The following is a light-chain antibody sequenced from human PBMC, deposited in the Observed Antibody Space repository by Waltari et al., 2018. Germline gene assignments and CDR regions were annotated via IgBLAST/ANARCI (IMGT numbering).Light chain of an antibody. CDR1: SGHSSNV. CDR3: QTGGHGTWV. J-gene: IGLJ3*02. V-gene: IGLV4-69*01. CDR2: VNSDGSH. Sequence: LVVTKSPSASASLGASVKLTCTLSSGHSSNVIAWLQQQPEKGPRYLMKVNSDGSHSRGDEIPDRFSGSSSGAERYLTISSLQAEDEADYYCQTGGHGTWVFGGGTKLTVL.